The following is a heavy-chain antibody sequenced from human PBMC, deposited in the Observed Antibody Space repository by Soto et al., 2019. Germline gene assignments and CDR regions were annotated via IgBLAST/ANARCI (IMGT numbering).Heavy chain of an antibody. CDR3: AREALSTVPPS. J-gene: IGHJ5*02. CDR2: ISSSSGYI. CDR1: GFTFSAYS. Sequence: EVHLVESGGGLVNPGGSLRLSCAASGFTFSAYSMNWVRQAPGKGLEWVSSISSSSGYISYADSVKGCFTISRDNPRNSLYLQMNGLRAEDTAVYYCAREALSTVPPSWGQGTLVTVSS. D-gene: IGHD1-1*01. V-gene: IGHV3-21*01.